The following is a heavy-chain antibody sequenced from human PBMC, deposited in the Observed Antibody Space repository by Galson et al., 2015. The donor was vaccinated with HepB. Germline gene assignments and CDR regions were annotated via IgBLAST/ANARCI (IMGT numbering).Heavy chain of an antibody. CDR3: ARDRKIAGHYDILTGYYMAGWFDP. CDR2: IKQDGSEK. CDR1: GFTFSSYW. J-gene: IGHJ5*02. Sequence: SLRLSCAASGFTFSSYWMSWVRQAPGKGLEWVANIKQDGSEKYYVDSVRGRFTISRDNAKNSLYLQMNSLRAEDTAVYYCARDRKIAGHYDILTGYYMAGWFDPWGQGTLVTVSS. D-gene: IGHD3-9*01. V-gene: IGHV3-7*03.